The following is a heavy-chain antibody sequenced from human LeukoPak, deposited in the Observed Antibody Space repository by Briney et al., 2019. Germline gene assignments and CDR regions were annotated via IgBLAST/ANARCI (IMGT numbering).Heavy chain of an antibody. V-gene: IGHV1-2*02. Sequence: GASVKVSCKASGYTFTSYYMHWVRQAPGHGLEWMGWINPNSGGTNYAQKFQGRVTMTRDPSITTAYMELSRLSSDDTAVYYCATVRVPVAEPYWGQGTLVTVSS. CDR3: ATVRVPVAEPY. CDR2: INPNSGGT. D-gene: IGHD6-19*01. J-gene: IGHJ4*02. CDR1: GYTFTSYY.